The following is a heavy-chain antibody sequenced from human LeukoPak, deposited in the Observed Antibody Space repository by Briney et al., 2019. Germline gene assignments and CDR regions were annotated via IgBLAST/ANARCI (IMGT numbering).Heavy chain of an antibody. CDR1: GGSISSGSYY. Sequence: SETLSLTCTVSGGSISSGSYYWGWIRQPPGKGLEWIGSIFYSERTYYNPSLKSRVTISVNTSKKQLSLKLSSVTAADTAVYYCATNCGYCSSTNTYYYYMDVWGKGTTVTISS. CDR2: IFYSERT. V-gene: IGHV4-39*07. D-gene: IGHD2-2*01. CDR3: ATNCGYCSSTNTYYYYMDV. J-gene: IGHJ6*03.